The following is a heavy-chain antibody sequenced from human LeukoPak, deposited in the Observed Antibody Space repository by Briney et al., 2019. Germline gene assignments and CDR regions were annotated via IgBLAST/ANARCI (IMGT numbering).Heavy chain of an antibody. V-gene: IGHV3-53*01. D-gene: IGHD7-27*01. CDR1: GFTVSSNY. CDR3: ARATGDRIGYFDL. Sequence: GSLRLSCTSSGFTVSSNYMSWVRQAPGKGLEWVSVIYSGGSTYYADSVKGRFTISRDNSKNTVYLQMNGLRAEDTAVYYCARATGDRIGYFDLWGRGTLVTVSS. J-gene: IGHJ2*01. CDR2: IYSGGST.